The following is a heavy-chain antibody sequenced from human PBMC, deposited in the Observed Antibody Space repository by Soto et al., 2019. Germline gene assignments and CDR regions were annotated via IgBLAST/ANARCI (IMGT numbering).Heavy chain of an antibody. D-gene: IGHD1-7*01. CDR1: GGTFSSYT. Sequence: SVKVSCKASGGTFSSYTISWVRQAPGQGLEWMGRINPDLGIANYAQKFQGRVTMTEDKSTNTAYMELSSLRSEDTAVYYCATVKLELRLYAFDIWGQGTMVTVSS. J-gene: IGHJ3*02. CDR3: ATVKLELRLYAFDI. V-gene: IGHV1-69*02. CDR2: INPDLGIA.